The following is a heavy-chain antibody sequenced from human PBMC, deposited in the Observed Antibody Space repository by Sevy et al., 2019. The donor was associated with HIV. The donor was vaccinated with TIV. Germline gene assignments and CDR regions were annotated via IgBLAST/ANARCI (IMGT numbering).Heavy chain of an antibody. Sequence: SETLSLTCAVSGGSISSGGYSWSWIRQPPGKGLEWIGYIYHGGSTYYNPSLKSRVTISVDRSKNQFSLKLSSVTAADTAVYYCARGGYDFWSGKPHLAYYFDYWGQGTLVTVSS. CDR1: GGSISSGGYS. J-gene: IGHJ4*02. CDR3: ARGGYDFWSGKPHLAYYFDY. V-gene: IGHV4-30-2*01. D-gene: IGHD3-3*01. CDR2: IYHGGST.